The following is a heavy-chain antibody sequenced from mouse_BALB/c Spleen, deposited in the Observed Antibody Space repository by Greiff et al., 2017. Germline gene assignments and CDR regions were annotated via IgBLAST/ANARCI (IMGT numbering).Heavy chain of an antibody. CDR1: GFTFTDYF. CDR2: IRNKANGYTT. D-gene: IGHD1-1*01. V-gene: IGHV7-3*02. Sequence: EVKVVESGGGLVQPGGSLRLSCATSGFTFTDYFMSWVRQPPGKALEWLGFIRNKANGYTTEYSASVKGRFTISRDNSQSILYLQMNTLRAEDSATYYCARLYYYGKGASYAMDYWGQGTSVTVSS. CDR3: ARLYYYGKGASYAMDY. J-gene: IGHJ4*01.